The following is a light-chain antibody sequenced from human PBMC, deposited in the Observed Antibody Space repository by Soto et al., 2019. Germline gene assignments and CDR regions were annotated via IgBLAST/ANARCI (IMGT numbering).Light chain of an antibody. J-gene: IGKJ5*01. V-gene: IGKV1-12*01. CDR2: AAS. CDR1: QSIRSW. CDR3: QQANSFTIT. Sequence: DIQMTQSPSTLSASVGDRVTITCRASQSIRSWLAWYQQTPGKAPKLXIYAASSLQSGVPSKFSRSGAGTDFTRPISSLQPEDVATDYCQQANSFTITFGQGTRLEIK.